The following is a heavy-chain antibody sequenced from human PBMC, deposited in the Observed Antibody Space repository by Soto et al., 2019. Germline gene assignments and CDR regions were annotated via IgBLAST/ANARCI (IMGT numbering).Heavy chain of an antibody. V-gene: IGHV1-3*01. J-gene: IGHJ6*02. CDR2: INAGNGNT. CDR1: GYTFTSYA. CDR3: ARDLDSSGRWHLLDV. Sequence: GASVMVSCKASGYTFTSYAMHWVRQAPGQRLEWMGWINAGNGNTKYSQKFQGRVTITRDTSASTAYMELSSLRSEDTAVYYCARDLDSSGRWHLLDVCGQGTSVTVSS. D-gene: IGHD6-19*01.